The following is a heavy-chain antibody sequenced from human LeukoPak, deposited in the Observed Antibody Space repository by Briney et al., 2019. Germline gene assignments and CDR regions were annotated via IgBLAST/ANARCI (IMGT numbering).Heavy chain of an antibody. CDR2: INHSGST. CDR1: GGSFSGYY. D-gene: IGHD3-16*02. CDR3: ARRSYDYVWGSYRYTRPGAFDI. Sequence: SETLSLTCAVYGGSFSGYYWSWIRQPPGKGLEWIGEINHSGSTNYNPSLKSRVTISVDTSKNQFSPKLSSVTAADTAVYYCARRSYDYVWGSYRYTRPGAFDIWGQGTMGTVSS. J-gene: IGHJ3*02. V-gene: IGHV4-34*01.